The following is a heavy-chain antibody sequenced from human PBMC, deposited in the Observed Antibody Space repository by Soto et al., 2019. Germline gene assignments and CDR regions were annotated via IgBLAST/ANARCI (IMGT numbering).Heavy chain of an antibody. V-gene: IGHV3-15*01. CDR2: IKSKTDGGTT. CDR3: TTGEVVTPDAFDI. CDR1: GFTFSNAW. D-gene: IGHD3-22*01. J-gene: IGHJ3*02. Sequence: PGGSLRLSCAASGFTFSNAWMSWVRQAPGKGLEWVGRIKSKTDGGTTDYAAPVKGRFTISRDDSKNTLYLQMNSLKTEDTAVYYCTTGEVVTPDAFDIWGQGTMVTVSS.